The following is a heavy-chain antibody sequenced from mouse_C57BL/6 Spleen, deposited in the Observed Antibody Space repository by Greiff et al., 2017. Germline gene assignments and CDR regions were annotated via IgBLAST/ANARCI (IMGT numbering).Heavy chain of an antibody. V-gene: IGHV1-31*01. D-gene: IGHD1-1*01. CDR2: IYPYNGVS. Sequence: VQLKQSGPELVKPGASVKISCKASGYSFTGYYMHWVKQSHGNILDWIGYIYPYNGVSSYNQKFKGKATLTVDKSSSTAYMALRSLTSEDSAVYYCARGVYYGSSYWYFDVWGTGTTVTVSS. J-gene: IGHJ1*03. CDR3: ARGVYYGSSYWYFDV. CDR1: GYSFTGYY.